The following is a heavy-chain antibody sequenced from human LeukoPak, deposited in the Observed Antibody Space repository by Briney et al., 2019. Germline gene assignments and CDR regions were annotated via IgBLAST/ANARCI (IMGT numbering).Heavy chain of an antibody. D-gene: IGHD5-12*01. J-gene: IGHJ4*02. CDR2: INHSGST. V-gene: IGHV4-34*01. CDR1: GFTFSSYA. CDR3: ARGTRGYVKNDY. Sequence: GSLRLSCAASGFTFSSYAMSWVRQPPGKGLEWIGEINHSGSTNYNPSLKSRVTISVDTSKNQFSLKLSSVTAADTAVYYCARGTRGYVKNDYWGQGTLVTVSS.